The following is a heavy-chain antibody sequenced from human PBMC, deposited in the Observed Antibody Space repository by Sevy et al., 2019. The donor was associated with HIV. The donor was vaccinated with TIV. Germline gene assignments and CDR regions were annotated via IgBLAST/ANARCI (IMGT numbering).Heavy chain of an antibody. CDR1: GYSIGSGYF. J-gene: IGHJ4*02. CDR3: ARDRAGAPSYFDY. Sequence: SETLSLTCAVSGYSIGSGYFWGWIRQPPGKGLEWIGNIYHSGGTSYNPSLKSRVTISVDTSKNQFSLSLNSVTASDTAVYYCARDRAGAPSYFDYWGQGTLVTVS. D-gene: IGHD6-19*01. V-gene: IGHV4-38-2*02. CDR2: IYHSGGT.